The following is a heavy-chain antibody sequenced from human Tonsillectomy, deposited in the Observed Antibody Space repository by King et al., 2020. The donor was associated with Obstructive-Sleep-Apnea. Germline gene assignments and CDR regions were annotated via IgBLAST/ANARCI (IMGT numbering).Heavy chain of an antibody. Sequence: MQLVQSGGGLVQPGGSLRLSCAASGFTVSSNYMSWVRQAPGKGLEWVSVIYGGGSTYYADSVKGRFTISRDNSKNTLYLQMNSLRAEDTAVYYCAKDSSNGGILDYYGMDVWGQGTTVTVSS. V-gene: IGHV3-66*01. CDR1: GFTVSSNY. D-gene: IGHD6-13*01. CDR2: IYGGGST. CDR3: AKDSSNGGILDYYGMDV. J-gene: IGHJ6*02.